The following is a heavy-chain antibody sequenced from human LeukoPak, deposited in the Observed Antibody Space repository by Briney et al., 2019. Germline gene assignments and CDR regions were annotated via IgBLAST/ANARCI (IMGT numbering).Heavy chain of an antibody. CDR1: GYSISSGYY. CDR3: ARHVEIAVAGPIDY. J-gene: IGHJ4*02. D-gene: IGHD6-19*01. Sequence: SETLSLTCAVSGYSISSGYYWGWIRPPPGKGLEWIGSIYHSGSTYYNPSLKSRVTISVDTSKNQFSLKLSSVTAADTAVYYCARHVEIAVAGPIDYWGQGTLVTVSS. V-gene: IGHV4-38-2*01. CDR2: IYHSGST.